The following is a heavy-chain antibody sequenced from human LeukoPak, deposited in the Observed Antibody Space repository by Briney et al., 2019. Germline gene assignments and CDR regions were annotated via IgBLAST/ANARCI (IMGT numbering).Heavy chain of an antibody. D-gene: IGHD5-12*01. J-gene: IGHJ4*02. CDR3: AKDMRGSAGPFDY. Sequence: GESLRLSCAASGFAFSSFWMSWVRQAPGKGLEWVANIKQDGSEKYYADSVKGRFTISRDNSKNTLYLEMNSLRAEDTAVYYCAKDMRGSAGPFDYWGQGTLVTVSS. CDR1: GFAFSSFW. V-gene: IGHV3-7*01. CDR2: IKQDGSEK.